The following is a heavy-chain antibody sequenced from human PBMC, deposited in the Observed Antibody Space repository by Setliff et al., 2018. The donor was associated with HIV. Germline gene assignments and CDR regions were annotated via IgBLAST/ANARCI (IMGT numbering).Heavy chain of an antibody. V-gene: IGHV5-51*01. Sequence: GESLKISCKGSGYTFSSYWIGWVRQMPGKGLEWMGIIYAGDSDTRYSPAFQGQVTISAHKSISTAYLQWSSLKASDTAIYYCATSDFGGNSGHFQHWGRGTLVTVSS. CDR1: GYTFSSYW. CDR2: IYAGDSDT. J-gene: IGHJ1*01. D-gene: IGHD2-21*02. CDR3: ATSDFGGNSGHFQH.